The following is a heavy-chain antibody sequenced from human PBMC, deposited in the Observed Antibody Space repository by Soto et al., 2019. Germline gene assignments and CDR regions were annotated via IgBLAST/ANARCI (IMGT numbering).Heavy chain of an antibody. CDR2: IYYSGST. Sequence: SETLSLTYTVSGGSISSRDYYLSCIRQHPGKGLEWIGYIYYSGSTYYNPSLKSRVTISVDTSKNQFSLKLSSVTAADTAVYYCAREGGGYCSGGSCQVDYWGQGTLVTVSS. J-gene: IGHJ4*02. V-gene: IGHV4-31*03. CDR1: GGSISSRDYY. D-gene: IGHD2-15*01. CDR3: AREGGGYCSGGSCQVDY.